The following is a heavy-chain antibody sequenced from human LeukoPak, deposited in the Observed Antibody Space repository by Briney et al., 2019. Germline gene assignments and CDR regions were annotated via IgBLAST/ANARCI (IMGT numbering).Heavy chain of an antibody. CDR1: KFTFGDYG. Sequence: GGSLRLSCIASKFTFGDYGMNWVRQAPGKGLEWVSYISSSSTTIYYADSLKGRFTISRDNANNSLYLQMNSLRAEDTAVYYCARGGAYCGGDCYPIDYYYYYMDVWGKGTTVTVSS. CDR2: ISSSSTTI. CDR3: ARGGAYCGGDCYPIDYYYYYMDV. D-gene: IGHD2-21*01. J-gene: IGHJ6*03. V-gene: IGHV3-48*01.